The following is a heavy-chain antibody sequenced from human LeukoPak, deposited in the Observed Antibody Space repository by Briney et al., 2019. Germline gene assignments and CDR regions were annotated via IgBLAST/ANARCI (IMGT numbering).Heavy chain of an antibody. V-gene: IGHV3-33*01. D-gene: IGHD2-15*01. J-gene: IGHJ3*02. CDR2: IWYDGSND. CDR1: GFTFSSYG. CDR3: ARKNTQDAFDI. Sequence: GGSLRLSCAASGFTFSSYGMHWARQAPGKGLEWVAVIWYDGSNDYYANSVKGRFTISRDNSKNTLYLQMNSLRAEDTAVYFCARKNTQDAFDIWGQGTMVTVSS.